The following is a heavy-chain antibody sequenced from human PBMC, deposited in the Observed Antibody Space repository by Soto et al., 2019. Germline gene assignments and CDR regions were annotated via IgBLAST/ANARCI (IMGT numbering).Heavy chain of an antibody. CDR1: GGSISSGDYY. V-gene: IGHV4-30-4*01. CDR2: IYYSGST. CDR3: ARERQYCTNGVCYIDGFDP. J-gene: IGHJ5*02. Sequence: SETLSLTCTVSGGSISSGDYYWSWIRQPPGKGLEWIGYIYYSGSTYYNPSLKSRVTISVDTSKNQFSLKLSSVTAADTAVYYCARERQYCTNGVCYIDGFDPWGQGTLVTVSS. D-gene: IGHD2-8*01.